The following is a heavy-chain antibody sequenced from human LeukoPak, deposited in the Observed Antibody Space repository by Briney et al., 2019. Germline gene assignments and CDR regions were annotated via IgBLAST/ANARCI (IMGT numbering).Heavy chain of an antibody. CDR1: GGYVSSGSYY. V-gene: IGHV4-61*01. J-gene: IGHJ4*02. Sequence: SETLSLTCTVSGGYVSSGSYYWSWIRQPPGRGLEWIGYIYYSGSTNYNPSLKSRVTISLDMSKNQFSLKLSSMTAADTAIYYCARDRGGDFWSTYYDYWGQGTLVTVSS. CDR2: IYYSGST. CDR3: ARDRGGDFWSTYYDY. D-gene: IGHD3-3*01.